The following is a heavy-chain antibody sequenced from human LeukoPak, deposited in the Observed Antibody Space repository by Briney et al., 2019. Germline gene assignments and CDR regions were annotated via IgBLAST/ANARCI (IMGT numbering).Heavy chain of an antibody. V-gene: IGHV1-2*02. CDR3: ARDVTTVTTHYYYYYMDV. CDR1: AYTFTGYY. CDR2: IYPNSGGT. D-gene: IGHD4-17*01. J-gene: IGHJ6*03. Sequence: ASVKVSCKASAYTFTGYYMHWVRQAPGQGLEWMGWIYPNSGGTNYAQKFQGRVTMTRDTSISTAYMELSRLRSDDTAVYYCARDVTTVTTHYYYYYMDVWGKGTTVTVSS.